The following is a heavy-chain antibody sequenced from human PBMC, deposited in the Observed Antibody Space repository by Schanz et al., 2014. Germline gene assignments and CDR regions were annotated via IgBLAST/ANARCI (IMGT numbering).Heavy chain of an antibody. J-gene: IGHJ5*01. CDR2: IYHSGST. Sequence: QVQLQESGPGLVKPSETLSLTCTVSAAFISRYYWSWVRQAPGKGLEWIGYIYHSGSTYYNPSLKSRVTISVDRSKNQFSLILNSVTAADTAVYYCARSPGDFPGWFDSWGQGILVTVSS. V-gene: IGHV4-59*12. CDR3: ARSPGDFPGWFDS. CDR1: AAFISRYY. D-gene: IGHD4-17*01.